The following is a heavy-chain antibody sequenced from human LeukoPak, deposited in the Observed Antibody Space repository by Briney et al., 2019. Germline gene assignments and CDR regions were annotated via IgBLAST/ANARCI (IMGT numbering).Heavy chain of an antibody. D-gene: IGHD1-1*01. J-gene: IGHJ3*02. Sequence: GGSLRLSCAASGFTFSRYGMHWVRQAPGKGLEWVAAISYDGTNKYYADSVKGRFTISRDNSKNTLSLQMNSLRAEDTAVYCCAKDSSNWIPDAFDIWGQGTMVTVSS. CDR3: AKDSSNWIPDAFDI. CDR2: ISYDGTNK. CDR1: GFTFSRYG. V-gene: IGHV3-30*18.